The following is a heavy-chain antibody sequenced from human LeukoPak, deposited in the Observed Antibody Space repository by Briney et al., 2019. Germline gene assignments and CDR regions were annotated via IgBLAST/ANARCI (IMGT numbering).Heavy chain of an antibody. J-gene: IGHJ6*03. Sequence: ASVKVSCKASGYTFTSYGISWVRQAPGQGLEWMGWISAYNGNTNYAQKLQGRVTMTTDTSTSTAYMELRSLRSDDTAVYYCATRDYDILTGYHYYYMDVWGKGTTVTISS. CDR3: ATRDYDILTGYHYYYMDV. V-gene: IGHV1-18*01. CDR2: ISAYNGNT. CDR1: GYTFTSYG. D-gene: IGHD3-9*01.